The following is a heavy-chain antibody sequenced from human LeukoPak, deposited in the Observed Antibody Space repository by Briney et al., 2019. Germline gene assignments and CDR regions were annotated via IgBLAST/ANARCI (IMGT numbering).Heavy chain of an antibody. CDR3: ARDFLSVEEDVFFI. CDR1: GFTVSSNY. Sequence: GGSLRLSCAASGFTVSSNYMSWVRQAPGKGLEWVSVIYSGGSTYYANSVKGRFTISRDNSKNTLYLQMGSLRAEDMAVYYCARDFLSVEEDVFFIWGQETM. D-gene: IGHD2/OR15-2a*01. CDR2: IYSGGST. J-gene: IGHJ3*02. V-gene: IGHV3-66*01.